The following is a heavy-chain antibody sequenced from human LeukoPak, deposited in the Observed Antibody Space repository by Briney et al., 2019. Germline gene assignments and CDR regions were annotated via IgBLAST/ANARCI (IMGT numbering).Heavy chain of an antibody. J-gene: IGHJ4*02. CDR1: GCTFSIYA. CDR2: LIPSCGKA. Sequence: GSSVKLSFKSSGCTFSIYAINLVRQPPAQGLELVGGLIPSCGKAYYAETFQGRVTITEDDSTSTHYIELSSLRAEDTAVYYCAIPSSRWYHYYFNYWGQGTMVTVSS. CDR3: AIPSSRWYHYYFNY. D-gene: IGHD6-13*01. V-gene: IGHV1-69*13.